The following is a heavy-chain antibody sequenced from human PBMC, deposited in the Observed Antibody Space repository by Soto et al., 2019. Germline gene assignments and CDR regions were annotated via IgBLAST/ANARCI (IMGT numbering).Heavy chain of an antibody. V-gene: IGHV3-30-3*01. CDR1: GFTFSSYA. D-gene: IGHD1-20*01. CDR3: ARSRYNWNYLDY. Sequence: GGSLRLSCAASGFTFSSYAMHWVRQAPGKGLEWVAVISYDGSNKYYADSVKGRFTISRDNSKNTLYLQMNSLRAEDTAVYYCARSRYNWNYLDYWGQGTLVTVSS. J-gene: IGHJ4*02. CDR2: ISYDGSNK.